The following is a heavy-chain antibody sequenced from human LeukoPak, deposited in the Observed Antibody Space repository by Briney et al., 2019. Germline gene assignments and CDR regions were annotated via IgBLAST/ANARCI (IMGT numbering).Heavy chain of an antibody. J-gene: IGHJ5*02. CDR2: IYYSGST. Sequence: PSETLSLTCTVSGGSISSSSYYWGWIRQPPGKGLEWIGSIYYSGSTYYNPSLKSRVTISVDTSKNQFSLKLSSVTAADTAVYYCARHGRLTAAAHNWFDPWGQGTLVTVSS. CDR3: ARHGRLTAAAHNWFDP. V-gene: IGHV4-39*01. CDR1: GGSISSSSYY. D-gene: IGHD6-13*01.